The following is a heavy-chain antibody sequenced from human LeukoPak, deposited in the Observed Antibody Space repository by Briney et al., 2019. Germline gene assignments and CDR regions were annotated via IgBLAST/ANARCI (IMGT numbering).Heavy chain of an antibody. J-gene: IGHJ4*02. Sequence: GGSLRLSCAASGFTFSSYWMHWVRQAPGKGLVWVSHINSDGSSTIYADSVKGRFTISRDNAKNTLFLQMNSLRTEDTAVYYCASSTAIGYWGQGTLVTVSS. CDR3: ASSTAIGY. V-gene: IGHV3-74*01. CDR2: INSDGSST. CDR1: GFTFSSYW.